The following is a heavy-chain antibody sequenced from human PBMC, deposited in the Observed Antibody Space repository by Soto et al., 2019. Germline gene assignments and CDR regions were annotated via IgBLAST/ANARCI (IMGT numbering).Heavy chain of an antibody. D-gene: IGHD1-26*01. CDR3: ARDPFGATTY. Sequence: GGSLRLSCAASGFTFSGYWMHWVRQVPGKGLVWVSRIKGDGSSTSYADSVKGRFTISRDNAKKTLYLQMNSLRAEDTAVYYCARDPFGATTYWGQGTLVTVSS. J-gene: IGHJ4*02. V-gene: IGHV3-74*01. CDR1: GFTFSGYW. CDR2: IKGDGSST.